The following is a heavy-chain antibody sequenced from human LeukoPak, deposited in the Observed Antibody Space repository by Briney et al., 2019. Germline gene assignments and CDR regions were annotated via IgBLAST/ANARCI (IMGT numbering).Heavy chain of an antibody. Sequence: GGSLRLSCAASGFTFSSYGMHWVRQAPGKGLEWVAVISYDGSNKYYADSVKGRFTISRDNSKNTLYLQMNSLRAEDTAVYYCAKDLMRDRWFGESWGQGTLVTVSS. V-gene: IGHV3-30*18. CDR2: ISYDGSNK. CDR3: AKDLMRDRWFGES. J-gene: IGHJ5*02. D-gene: IGHD3-10*01. CDR1: GFTFSSYG.